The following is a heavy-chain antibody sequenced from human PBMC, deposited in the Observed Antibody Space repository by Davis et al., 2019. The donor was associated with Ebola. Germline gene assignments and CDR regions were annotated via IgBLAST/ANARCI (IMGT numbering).Heavy chain of an antibody. J-gene: IGHJ5*02. Sequence: MPSETLSLTCTVSGGSMNGYFWSWIRQPPGKGLEWIGEINHSGSTNYNPSLKSRVTISVDTSKNQFSLKLSSVTAADTAVYYCARGVIGNWVDPWGQGTLVTVSS. CDR1: GGSMNGYF. D-gene: IGHD3-16*01. CDR3: ARGVIGNWVDP. CDR2: INHSGST. V-gene: IGHV4-34*01.